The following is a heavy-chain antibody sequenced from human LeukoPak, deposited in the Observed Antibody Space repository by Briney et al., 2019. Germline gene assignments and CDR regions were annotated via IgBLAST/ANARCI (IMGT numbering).Heavy chain of an antibody. CDR3: AVGGGLSLHDY. J-gene: IGHJ4*02. Sequence: GASVKVSCKASGYTFTSYYMHWVRQAPGQGLEWMGIINPSASSTSYAQKFQGRVTMTRDTSTSTVYMELSSLRSEDTAVYYCAVGGGLSLHDYWGQGTLVTVSS. V-gene: IGHV1-46*01. CDR2: INPSASST. CDR1: GYTFTSYY. D-gene: IGHD3-16*01.